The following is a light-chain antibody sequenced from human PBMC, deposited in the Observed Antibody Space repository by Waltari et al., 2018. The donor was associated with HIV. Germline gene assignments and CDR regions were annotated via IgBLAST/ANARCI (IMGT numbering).Light chain of an antibody. J-gene: IGLJ1*01. CDR2: YDD. V-gene: IGLV1-36*01. Sequence: QSVLTQPPSVSDAPRQRVTLSCSGRSSNLGSNAVHWYQQVPGKAPKLLIYYDDLLSSGVSDRFSGSKSGTSASLAIRGLQSEDEADYYCAAWDDSLNGYVFGSGTKVTVL. CDR3: AAWDDSLNGYV. CDR1: SSNLGSNA.